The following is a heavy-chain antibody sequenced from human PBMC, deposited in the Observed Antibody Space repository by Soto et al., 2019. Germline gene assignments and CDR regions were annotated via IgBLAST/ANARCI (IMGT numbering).Heavy chain of an antibody. CDR3: ARGAAAGVDYGMGV. V-gene: IGHV4-4*07. J-gene: IGHJ6*01. CDR1: GGSISSYY. Sequence: QVQLQASGPGLVKPWETLSLTCTVSGGSISSYYWSWIRQPAGKGLEWIGRIYSGGGTNYNPSLKSRLSMSVDTSKKKFSLKLSSVTAADTAVYYCARGAAAGVDYGMGVWGRGTTVTVSA. CDR2: IYSGGGT. D-gene: IGHD6-13*01.